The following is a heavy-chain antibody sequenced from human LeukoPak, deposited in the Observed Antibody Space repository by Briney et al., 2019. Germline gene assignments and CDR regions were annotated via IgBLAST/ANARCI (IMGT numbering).Heavy chain of an antibody. V-gene: IGHV3-66*04. J-gene: IGHJ5*02. CDR2: IYSGGRI. Sequence: GRSLRLSCAASGFTFSSNYTKWVRQAPGKGLEWVSVIYSGGRIYYADSVKDRFIISRDNSKSTLYLQMNSLRAEDTAVYYCARRKAYYYDSSGYHRAWFDPRGQGTLVTVSS. CDR3: ARRKAYYYDSSGYHRAWFDP. CDR1: GFTFSSNY. D-gene: IGHD3-22*01.